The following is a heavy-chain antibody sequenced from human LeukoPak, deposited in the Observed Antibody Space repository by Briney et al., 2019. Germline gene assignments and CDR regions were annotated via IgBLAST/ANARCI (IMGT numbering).Heavy chain of an antibody. CDR1: GYTFTSYG. J-gene: IGHJ4*02. CDR2: ISAYNGNT. V-gene: IGHV1-18*04. D-gene: IGHD6-19*01. Sequence: ASVKVSCKASGYTFTSYGISWVRQAPGQGLEWMGWISAYNGNTKYAQRLQGRVTMTTDTSTSTAYMELRSLRSDDTAVYYCARPSSGWYGTDYWGQGTLVTVSS. CDR3: ARPSSGWYGTDY.